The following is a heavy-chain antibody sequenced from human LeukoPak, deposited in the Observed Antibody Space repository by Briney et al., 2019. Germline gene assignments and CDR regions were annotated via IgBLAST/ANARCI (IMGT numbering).Heavy chain of an antibody. Sequence: GGSLSLSCSASGFTFSNYTMQWVRHPPGEGLEYVSSISSYGGSTYSADSVKGRFTISRDNSKNTLYLQMSSLRAEDTAVYYCVKDMCRIAAPAPGAGGQGTRVTVSS. V-gene: IGHV3-64D*09. D-gene: IGHD6-13*01. CDR2: ISSYGGST. CDR3: VKDMCRIAAPAPGA. CDR1: GFTFSNYT. J-gene: IGHJ4*02.